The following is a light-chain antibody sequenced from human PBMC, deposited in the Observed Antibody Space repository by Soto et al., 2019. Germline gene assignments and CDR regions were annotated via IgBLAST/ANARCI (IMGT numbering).Light chain of an antibody. CDR1: QAVDSF. Sequence: DIQMTQSPSPLSASVGDRVTVTCRATQAVDSFLAWYQQKPGKAPKLLIYLASRLESGVPSRFSGSGSGSEYTRTISSLQPDDFATYCGQHYYSHSFYSCGQGIILEIK. J-gene: IGKJ2*01. V-gene: IGKV1-5*03. CDR3: QHYYSHSFYS. CDR2: LAS.